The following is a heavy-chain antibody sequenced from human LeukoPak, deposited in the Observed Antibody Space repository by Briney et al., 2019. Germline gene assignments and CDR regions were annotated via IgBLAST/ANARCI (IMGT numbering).Heavy chain of an antibody. CDR2: INTDGSSL. CDR3: ARRINYYDSSGYYYVRYFDS. J-gene: IGHJ4*02. Sequence: GGSLRLSCAASGFTFSSYAMSWVRQAPGKGPVWVARINTDGSSLNYADSVKGRFTISRDNAKNTLYLQMNSLGAEDTAVYYCARRINYYDSSGYYYVRYFDSWGQGTLVAVSS. D-gene: IGHD3-22*01. V-gene: IGHV3-74*01. CDR1: GFTFSSYA.